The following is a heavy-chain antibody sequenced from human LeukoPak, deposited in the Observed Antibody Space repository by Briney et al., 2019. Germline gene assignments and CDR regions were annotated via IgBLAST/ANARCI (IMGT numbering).Heavy chain of an antibody. Sequence: GASVKVSCKASGYTFTSYYIHWVRQAPGQGLEWMGWINPDSAVTKYATKFQDRVTMTRDTSLSAVYMDVTRLSSDDTAVYYCARGGFKGSGTQYHHNFFDFWGQGALVIVSS. V-gene: IGHV1-2*02. J-gene: IGHJ5*01. CDR3: ARGGFKGSGTQYHHNFFDF. CDR2: INPDSAVT. CDR1: GYTFTSYY. D-gene: IGHD3-10*01.